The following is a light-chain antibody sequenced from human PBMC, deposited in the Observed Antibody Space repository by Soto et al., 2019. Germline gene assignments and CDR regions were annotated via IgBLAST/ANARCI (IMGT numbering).Light chain of an antibody. J-gene: IGKJ1*01. V-gene: IGKV1-6*01. CDR2: TAS. CDR1: QAIRND. CDR3: LHDYSYPRT. Sequence: AIQMTQSPSSLSASVGDRVIITCRASQAIRNDLGWYQQKPGKAPKLLIYTASTLQSGVPSRFSGSGSGADFTLTIRSLQPEDSATYYCLHDYSYPRTFGHGTKVDIK.